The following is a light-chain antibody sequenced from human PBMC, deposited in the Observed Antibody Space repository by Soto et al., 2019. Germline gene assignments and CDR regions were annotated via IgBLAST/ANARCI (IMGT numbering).Light chain of an antibody. CDR3: QQYNGYRWT. Sequence: DIQMTQSPSTLSASEGDRVTITCRASQSISNWLAWHQQKPGKVPKILIYKASSLESGVPSRFSGSGSGTEFTLTISSLQPDDFATYYCQQYNGYRWTFGQGTKVEIK. CDR1: QSISNW. CDR2: KAS. V-gene: IGKV1-5*03. J-gene: IGKJ1*01.